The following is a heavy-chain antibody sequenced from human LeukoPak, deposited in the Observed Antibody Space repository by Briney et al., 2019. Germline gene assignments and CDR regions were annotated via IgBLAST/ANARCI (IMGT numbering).Heavy chain of an antibody. Sequence: GGSLRLSCAASGFTFSSYAMHWVRQAPGKGLEWVAVISYDGSNKYYADSVKGRFTISRDNSKNTLYLQMNSLRAEDTAVYYCARGSGGSCYQASDYWGQGTLVTVSS. J-gene: IGHJ4*02. CDR2: ISYDGSNK. V-gene: IGHV3-30-3*01. CDR3: ARGSGGSCYQASDY. D-gene: IGHD2-15*01. CDR1: GFTFSSYA.